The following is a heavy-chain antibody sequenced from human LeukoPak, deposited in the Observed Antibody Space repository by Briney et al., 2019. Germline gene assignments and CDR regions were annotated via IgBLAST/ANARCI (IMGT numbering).Heavy chain of an antibody. CDR3: VRGQYCSSTSCYPYWFDP. CDR2: IWYDGSNK. CDR1: GFTFSSYG. D-gene: IGHD2-2*01. Sequence: GGSLRLSCAVSGFTFSSYGMHWVRQAPGKGLEWVAVIWYDGSNKYYADSVKGRFTISRDSSKNTLDLQMNSLRAEDTAVYYCVRGQYCSSTSCYPYWFDPWGQGTLVTVSS. V-gene: IGHV3-33*01. J-gene: IGHJ5*02.